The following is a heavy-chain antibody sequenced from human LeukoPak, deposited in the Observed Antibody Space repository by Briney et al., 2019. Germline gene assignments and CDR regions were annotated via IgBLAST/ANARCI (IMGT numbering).Heavy chain of an antibody. V-gene: IGHV3-23*01. D-gene: IGHD6-13*01. CDR1: EFSVGSNY. CDR2: ISGSGGST. Sequence: GGSLRLSCAASEFSVGSNYMTWVRQAPGKGLEWVSAISGSGGSTYYADSVKGRFTISRDNSKNTLYLQMNSLRAEDTAVYYCAKFRAAAGPPDAFDIWGQGTMVTVSS. J-gene: IGHJ3*02. CDR3: AKFRAAAGPPDAFDI.